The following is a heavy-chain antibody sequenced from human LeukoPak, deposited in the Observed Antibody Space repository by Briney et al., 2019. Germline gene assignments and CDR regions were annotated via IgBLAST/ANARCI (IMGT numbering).Heavy chain of an antibody. D-gene: IGHD3-16*01. CDR1: GFTFSSYA. CDR2: ISGSGGST. V-gene: IGHV3-23*01. Sequence: PGGSLRLSCAASGFTFSSYAMSWVRQAPGKGLEWVSLISGSGGSTYYADSVKGRFTISRDNSKNTLYLQMNSLRGGDTAVFYCAKDRDDYVWGSYLGAFDIWGQGTMVTVSS. CDR3: AKDRDDYVWGSYLGAFDI. J-gene: IGHJ3*02.